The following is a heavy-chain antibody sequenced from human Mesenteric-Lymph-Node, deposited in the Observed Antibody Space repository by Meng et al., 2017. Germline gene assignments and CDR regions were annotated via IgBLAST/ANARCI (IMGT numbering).Heavy chain of an antibody. CDR3: AKDLATAAD. D-gene: IGHD5-12*01. J-gene: IGHJ4*02. CDR2: ISWNSGSI. V-gene: IGHV3-9*01. Sequence: LSLTCAASGFTFDDYAMHWVRQAPGKGLEWVSGISWNSGSIGYADSVKGRFTISRDNAKSTLYLQMNSLRAEDTAFYYCAKDLATAADWGQGTLVTVSS. CDR1: GFTFDDYA.